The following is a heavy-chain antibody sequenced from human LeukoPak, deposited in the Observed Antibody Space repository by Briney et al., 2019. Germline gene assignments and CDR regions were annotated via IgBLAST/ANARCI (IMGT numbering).Heavy chain of an antibody. CDR2: INWNGARI. CDR1: GFTFSNAW. D-gene: IGHD1-26*01. J-gene: IGHJ4*02. Sequence: PGGSLRLSCAASGFTFSNAWMSWVRQAPGKGLEWVSSINWNGARIGYADSVKGRFTTSRDNAKNSLYLQMNSLRVEDTALYYCARVLGGNYYEFDYWGQGTLVTVSS. CDR3: ARVLGGNYYEFDY. V-gene: IGHV3-20*04.